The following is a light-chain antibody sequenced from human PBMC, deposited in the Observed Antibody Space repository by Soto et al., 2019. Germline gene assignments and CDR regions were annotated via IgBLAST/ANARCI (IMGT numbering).Light chain of an antibody. Sequence: NFMLTQPHSVSESPGKTVTISRTRSSGSIGDNYVQWFKQRPGTSPTTVIYEDRQRPSGVPDRFSGSIDRASNSASLIISGLKIEDEADYYCQSYDSDNNWVFGGGTKLTVL. CDR3: QSYDSDNNWV. V-gene: IGLV6-57*01. J-gene: IGLJ3*02. CDR2: EDR. CDR1: SGSIGDNY.